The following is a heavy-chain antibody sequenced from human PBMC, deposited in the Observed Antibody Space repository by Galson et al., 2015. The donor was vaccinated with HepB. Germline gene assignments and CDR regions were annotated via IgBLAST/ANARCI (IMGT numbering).Heavy chain of an antibody. D-gene: IGHD6-6*01. Sequence: PALVKPTQTLTLTCTFSGFSLSTSGVGVGWIRQPPRKALEWLALIYWDDDKRYSPSLKSRLTITKDTSKNQVVLTMTNMDPVDTATYYCAHRFSSRGHYYMDVWGKGTTVTVSS. CDR2: IYWDDDK. V-gene: IGHV2-5*02. J-gene: IGHJ6*03. CDR3: AHRFSSRGHYYMDV. CDR1: GFSLSTSGVG.